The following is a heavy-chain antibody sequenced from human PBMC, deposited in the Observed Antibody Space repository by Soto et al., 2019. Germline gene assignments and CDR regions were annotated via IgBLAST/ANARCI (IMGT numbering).Heavy chain of an antibody. J-gene: IGHJ6*02. V-gene: IGHV5-10-1*01. CDR1: GYNFTSYW. CDR2: IDPSDSYT. D-gene: IGHD3-9*01. Sequence: PGESLKISCKGSGYNFTSYWISWVRQMPGKGLEWMGRIDPSDSYTNYSPSFQGHVTISADKSISTAYLQWSSLKASDTAMYYCASRYYDILTGAYGMDVWGQGTTVTVSS. CDR3: ASRYYDILTGAYGMDV.